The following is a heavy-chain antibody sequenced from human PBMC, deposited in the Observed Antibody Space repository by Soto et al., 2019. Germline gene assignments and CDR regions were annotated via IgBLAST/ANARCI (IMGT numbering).Heavy chain of an antibody. CDR2: IYWDDDK. CDR1: GFSLSTSGVG. D-gene: IGHD3-3*01. CDR3: AHRRGYDFWSGFYWFDP. V-gene: IGHV2-5*02. J-gene: IGHJ5*02. Sequence: QITLKESGPTLVNPTQTLTLTCTFSGFSLSTSGVGVGWIRQPPGKALEWLALIYWDDDKRYSPSLKSRLTITKDTSKNQVVLTMTNMDPVDTATYYCAHRRGYDFWSGFYWFDPWGQGTLVTVSS.